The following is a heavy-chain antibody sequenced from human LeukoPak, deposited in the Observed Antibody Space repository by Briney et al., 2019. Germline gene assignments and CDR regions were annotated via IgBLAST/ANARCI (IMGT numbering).Heavy chain of an antibody. CDR3: AKTHSSWEYYFDY. CDR1: GFTFSSYG. V-gene: IGHV3-23*01. J-gene: IGHJ4*02. CDR2: ISGSGGST. Sequence: GGSLRLSCAASGFTFSSYGMSWVRQAPGKGLEWVSAISGSGGSTYYADSVKGRFTISRDNSKNTLYLQMNSLRAEDTAVYYCAKTHSSWEYYFDYWGQGTLVTVSS. D-gene: IGHD6-13*01.